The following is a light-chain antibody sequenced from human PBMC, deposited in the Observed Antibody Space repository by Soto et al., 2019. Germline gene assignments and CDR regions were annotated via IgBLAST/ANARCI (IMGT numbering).Light chain of an antibody. CDR3: QQYDSYSWT. V-gene: IGKV1-5*01. J-gene: IGKJ1*01. CDR2: DAS. Sequence: DILLSQSPSTLSASVGDRVTITCRASQSISSWVAWYQQKPGEAPKLLIYDASSLQSALPSRFSGSGSGTEFTLTISSLQPDDFATYYCQQYDSYSWTFGQGTKVDIK. CDR1: QSISSW.